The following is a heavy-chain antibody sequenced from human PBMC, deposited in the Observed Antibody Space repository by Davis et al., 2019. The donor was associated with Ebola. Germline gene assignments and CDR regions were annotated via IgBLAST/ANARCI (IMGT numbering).Heavy chain of an antibody. V-gene: IGHV3-23*01. CDR3: ARLACTSSSCYTGNYYYYYGVDV. Sequence: GESLKISCAASGFTFSNYAMSWVRQAPGKGLEWVSGISGSGATTYYADSVKGRFTISRDNSKNTLYLQVNSLRAEDTALYYCARLACTSSSCYTGNYYYYYGVDVWGQGTTVTVSS. CDR2: ISGSGATT. D-gene: IGHD2-2*02. CDR1: GFTFSNYA. J-gene: IGHJ6*02.